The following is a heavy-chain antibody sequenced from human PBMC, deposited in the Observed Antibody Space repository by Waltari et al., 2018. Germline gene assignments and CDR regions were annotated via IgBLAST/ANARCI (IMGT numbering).Heavy chain of an antibody. CDR1: GGSISSGSYY. D-gene: IGHD6-13*01. CDR2: IYTSGST. V-gene: IGHV4-61*02. CDR3: ARQYSSSWYGWFDP. J-gene: IGHJ5*02. Sequence: QVQLQESGPGLVKPSQTLSLTCTVSGGSISSGSYYWSWIRQPAGKGLEWIGRIYTSGSTNYNPSLKSRVTISVDTSKNQFSLKLSSVTAADTAVYYCARQYSSSWYGWFDPWGQGTLVTVSS.